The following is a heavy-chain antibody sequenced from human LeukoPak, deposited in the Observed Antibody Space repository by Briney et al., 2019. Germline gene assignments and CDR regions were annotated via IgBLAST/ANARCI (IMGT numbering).Heavy chain of an antibody. J-gene: IGHJ4*02. CDR1: GFTFSSYS. Sequence: GGSLRLSCAVSGFTFSSYSMNWVRQAPGKGLEWVSYISSSSSTIYYADSVKGRFTISRDNSKNTLYLQMNSLRAEDTAVYYCAKAHCSSTSCYEGYWGQGTLVTVSS. V-gene: IGHV3-48*01. CDR2: ISSSSSTI. CDR3: AKAHCSSTSCYEGY. D-gene: IGHD2-2*01.